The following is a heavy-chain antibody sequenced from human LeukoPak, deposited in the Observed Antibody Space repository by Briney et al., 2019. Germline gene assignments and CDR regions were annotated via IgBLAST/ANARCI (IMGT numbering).Heavy chain of an antibody. CDR2: ISYDGSNK. V-gene: IGHV3-30*18. CDR1: G. D-gene: IGHD6-13*01. Sequence: GMHWVRQAPGKGLEWVAVISYDGSNKYFADSVKGRFTISRDNSKNTLYLQMNSLRAEDTAVYYCAKLQLATYDVLDIWGQGTMVTVSS. J-gene: IGHJ3*02. CDR3: AKLQLATYDVLDI.